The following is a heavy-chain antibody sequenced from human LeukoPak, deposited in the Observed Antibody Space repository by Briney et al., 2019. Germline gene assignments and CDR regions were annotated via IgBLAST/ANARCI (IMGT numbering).Heavy chain of an antibody. Sequence: GGSLRLSCAASGFTVSSNYMSWVRLAPGKGLEWVSVIYSGGSTYYADSVKGRFTISRDNSKNTLYLQMNSLRAEDTAVYYCARDRGYYDSSGYITLGAFDIWGQGTMVTVSS. J-gene: IGHJ3*02. CDR2: IYSGGST. V-gene: IGHV3-53*01. D-gene: IGHD3-22*01. CDR3: ARDRGYYDSSGYITLGAFDI. CDR1: GFTVSSNY.